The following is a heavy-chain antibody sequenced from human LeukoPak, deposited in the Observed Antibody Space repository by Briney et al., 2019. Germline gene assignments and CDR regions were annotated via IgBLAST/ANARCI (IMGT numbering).Heavy chain of an antibody. CDR1: GFTFDDYA. D-gene: IGHD5-24*01. V-gene: IGHV3-9*01. CDR3: ARGWLAPDY. CDR2: ISWNSGSI. Sequence: GGSLRLSCAASGFTFDDYAMHWVRQAPGKGLEWVSGISWNSGSIGYADSVKGRFTISRDNAKNSLYLQMNSLRAEDTAVYYCARGWLAPDYWGQGTLVTVSS. J-gene: IGHJ4*02.